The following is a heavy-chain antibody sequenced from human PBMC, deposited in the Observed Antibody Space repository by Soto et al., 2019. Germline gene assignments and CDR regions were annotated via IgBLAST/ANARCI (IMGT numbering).Heavy chain of an antibody. D-gene: IGHD2-15*01. Sequence: GGSLRLSCAASGFTFSSYAMSWVRQAPGKGLEWVSAISGSGGRTDYADSVKGRFTISRDNSKNTLYLQMNSLRAEDTAVYYCAKCSVLLVVVTSFCDWFDPWGQGTLVTVSS. CDR3: AKCSVLLVVVTSFCDWFDP. V-gene: IGHV3-23*01. CDR1: GFTFSSYA. CDR2: ISGSGGRT. J-gene: IGHJ5*02.